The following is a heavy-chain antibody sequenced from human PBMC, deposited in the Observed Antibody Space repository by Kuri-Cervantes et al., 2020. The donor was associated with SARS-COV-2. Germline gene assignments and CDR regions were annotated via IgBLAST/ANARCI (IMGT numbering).Heavy chain of an antibody. CDR1: GFTFSSYS. J-gene: IGHJ3*02. V-gene: IGHV3-21*01. Sequence: GESLKISCAASGFTFSSYSMNWVRLAPGKGLEWVSSISSSSSYIYYADSVKGRFTISRDNAKNSLYLQMNSLRAEDTAVYYCARERGSSWYSSKAFDIWGQGTMVTVSS. CDR3: ARERGSSWYSSKAFDI. D-gene: IGHD6-13*01. CDR2: ISSSSSYI.